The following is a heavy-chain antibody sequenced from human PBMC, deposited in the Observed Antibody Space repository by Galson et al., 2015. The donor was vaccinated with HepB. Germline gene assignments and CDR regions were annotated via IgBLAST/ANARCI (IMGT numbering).Heavy chain of an antibody. CDR3: AKASYYYDSSGYYSDWYFDL. CDR2: ISGSGGST. V-gene: IGHV3-23*01. Sequence: SLRLSCAASGFTFSSYAMSWVRQAPGKGLEWVPAISGSGGSTYYADSVKGRFTISRDNSKNTLYLQMNSLRAEDTAVYYCAKASYYYDSSGYYSDWYFDLWGRGTLVTVSS. D-gene: IGHD3-22*01. J-gene: IGHJ2*01. CDR1: GFTFSSYA.